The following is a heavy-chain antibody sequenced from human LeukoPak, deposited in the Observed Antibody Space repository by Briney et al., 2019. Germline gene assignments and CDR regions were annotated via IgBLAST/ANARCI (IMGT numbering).Heavy chain of an antibody. V-gene: IGHV4-34*01. CDR1: GGSFSGYY. J-gene: IGHJ5*02. CDR3: ARDLVRGVIRQTRWFDP. CDR2: INHSGST. Sequence: SETLSLTCAVYGGSFSGYYWSWIRQPPGNGLKWIGEINHSGSTNYNPSLKSRVTISVDTSKSQFSVQLSSVTAADTAVYYCARDLVRGVIRQTRWFDPWGQGTLVTVSS. D-gene: IGHD3-10*01.